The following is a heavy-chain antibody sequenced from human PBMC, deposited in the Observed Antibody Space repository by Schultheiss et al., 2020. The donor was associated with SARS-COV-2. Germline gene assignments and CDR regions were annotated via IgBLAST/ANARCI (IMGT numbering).Heavy chain of an antibody. Sequence: ASVKVSCKASGYTFTSYDINWVRQATGQGLEWMGWISAYNGNTNYAQKLQGRVTMTTDTSTSTAYMELRSLRSDDTAVYYCARDPPRLRYFDGDYGMDVWGQGTTVTVSS. J-gene: IGHJ6*02. CDR2: ISAYNGNT. V-gene: IGHV1-18*01. D-gene: IGHD3-9*01. CDR1: GYTFTSYD. CDR3: ARDPPRLRYFDGDYGMDV.